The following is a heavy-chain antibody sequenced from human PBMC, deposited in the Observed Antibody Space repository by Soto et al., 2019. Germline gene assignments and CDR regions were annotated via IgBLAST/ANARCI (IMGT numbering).Heavy chain of an antibody. V-gene: IGHV5-10-1*01. J-gene: IGHJ4*02. CDR3: ARQIYDSDTGPNFQYSFDS. Sequence: QLMKDACNGSGDSCSGYWITWERQKPGKGLEWMGRIDPSDSQTYYSPSFRGHVTISVTKSITTVFLQWSSLRASGTAMYYCARQIYDSDTGPNFQYSFDSWGQGTPFTVSS. CDR2: IDPSDSQT. D-gene: IGHD3-22*01. CDR1: GDSCSGYW.